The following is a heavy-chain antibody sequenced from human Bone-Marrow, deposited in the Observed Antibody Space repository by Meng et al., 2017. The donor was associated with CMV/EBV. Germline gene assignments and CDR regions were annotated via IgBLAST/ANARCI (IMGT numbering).Heavy chain of an antibody. Sequence: GESLKISCTASGFTFGDYAMSWVRQAPGKGLEWVANIKQDGSEKYYVDSVKGRFTISRDNAKNSLYLQMNSLRAEDTAVYYCARRSYWGQGTLVTVSS. J-gene: IGHJ4*02. CDR2: IKQDGSEK. CDR3: ARRSY. V-gene: IGHV3-7*01. CDR1: GFTFGDYA.